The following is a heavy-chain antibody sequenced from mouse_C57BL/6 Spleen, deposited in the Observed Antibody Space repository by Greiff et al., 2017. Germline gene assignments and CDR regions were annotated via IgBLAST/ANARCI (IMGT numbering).Heavy chain of an antibody. CDR3: ARGCDSNHVLAWFAY. Sequence: VQLQQSGPELVKPGASVKISCKASGYTFTDYYMNWVKQSHGKGLEWIGDINPNNGGTSYNQKFKGKATLTVDKSSSTAYMELRSLTSEDSAVYYCARGCDSNHVLAWFAYWGQGTLVTVSA. CDR2: INPNNGGT. CDR1: GYTFTDYY. J-gene: IGHJ3*01. V-gene: IGHV1-26*01. D-gene: IGHD2-5*01.